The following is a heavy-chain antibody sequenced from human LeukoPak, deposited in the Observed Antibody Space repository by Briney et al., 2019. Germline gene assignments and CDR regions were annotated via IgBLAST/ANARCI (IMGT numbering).Heavy chain of an antibody. V-gene: IGHV3-74*03. J-gene: IGHJ4*02. D-gene: IGHD2-2*01. Sequence: PGGSLRLSCTASGFTFSSYWMHWVRQAPGKGLVWVSRINSDGSSTTYADSVKGRFTISRDNSKNTLYLQMNSLRAEDTAVYYCARPGTSCYDYWGQGTLVTVSS. CDR3: ARPGTSCYDY. CDR2: INSDGSST. CDR1: GFTFSSYW.